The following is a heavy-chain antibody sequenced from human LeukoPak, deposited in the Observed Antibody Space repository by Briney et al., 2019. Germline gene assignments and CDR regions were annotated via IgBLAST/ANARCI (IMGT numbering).Heavy chain of an antibody. D-gene: IGHD6-19*01. CDR2: ISSSGTYI. J-gene: IGHJ5*02. V-gene: IGHV3-21*04. Sequence: PGGFLRLSCAASKFTFSSYMNWVRQAPGKGLEWVSSISSSGTYISYAESVKGRFTISRDNAKNSLYLQMNSLRAEDTAVYYCARDGGIAVAGTKWFDPWGQGTLVTVSS. CDR3: ARDGGIAVAGTKWFDP. CDR1: KFTFSSY.